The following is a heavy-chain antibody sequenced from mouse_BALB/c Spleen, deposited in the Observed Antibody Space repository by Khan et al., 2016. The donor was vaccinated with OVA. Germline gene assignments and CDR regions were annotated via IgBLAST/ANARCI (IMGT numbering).Heavy chain of an antibody. D-gene: IGHD1-1*01. V-gene: IGHV1-7*01. CDR3: ARRGLRWDFDY. J-gene: IGHJ2*01. Sequence: QVQLKESGAELAKPGASVKMSCKASGYTFINYCILWVKQRPGQGLEWIGYINPRTGYTEYNQNFKDKATLTADKSSSTAYMQLSSLTSEDSAVYYCARRGLRWDFDYWGQGTTLTVSS. CDR2: INPRTGYT. CDR1: GYTFINYC.